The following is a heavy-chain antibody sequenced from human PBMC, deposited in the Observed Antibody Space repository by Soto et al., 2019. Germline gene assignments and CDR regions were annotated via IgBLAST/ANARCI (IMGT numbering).Heavy chain of an antibody. D-gene: IGHD6-13*01. CDR2: INPNSGGT. J-gene: IGHJ5*02. CDR3: ARDSSSWHNWFDP. V-gene: IGHV1-2*04. CDR1: GYTFTGYY. Sequence: ASVKVSCKASGYTFTGYYMHWVRQAPGQGLEWMGWINPNSGGTNYAQKFQGWVTMTRDTSISTAYMELSRLRSDDTAVYYCARDSSSWHNWFDPWGQGTLVTVSS.